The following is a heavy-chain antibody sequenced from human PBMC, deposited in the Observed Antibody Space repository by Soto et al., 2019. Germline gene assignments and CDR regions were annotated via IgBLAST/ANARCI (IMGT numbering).Heavy chain of an antibody. V-gene: IGHV1-69*01. CDR3: ARTHYDILTGYRPGDY. CDR1: VGRYSSYA. J-gene: IGHJ4*02. D-gene: IGHD3-9*01. Sequence: SSVKGYCKASVGRYSSYAISWLRQATGQGLEWMGGIIPIFGTANYAQKFQGRVTITADESTSTAYMELSSLRSEDTAVYYCARTHYDILTGYRPGDYWGQGTLVTVSS. CDR2: IIPIFGTA.